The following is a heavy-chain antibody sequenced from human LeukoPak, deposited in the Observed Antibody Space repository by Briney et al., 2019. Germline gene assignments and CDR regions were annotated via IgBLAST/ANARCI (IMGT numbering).Heavy chain of an antibody. CDR2: INSDGSST. Sequence: GVSLRLSCAASGLTFSSYWMHWVRQAPGKGLVWVSRINSDGSSTSYADSVKGRFTISRDNAKHTLYLQMNSLRAEDTAVYYCARGRDYGDYPAGYWGQGTLVTVSS. J-gene: IGHJ4*02. D-gene: IGHD4-17*01. V-gene: IGHV3-74*01. CDR3: ARGRDYGDYPAGY. CDR1: GLTFSSYW.